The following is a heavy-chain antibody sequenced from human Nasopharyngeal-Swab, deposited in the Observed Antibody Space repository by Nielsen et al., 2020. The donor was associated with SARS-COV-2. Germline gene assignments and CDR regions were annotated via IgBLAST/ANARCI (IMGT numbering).Heavy chain of an antibody. CDR2: ISGSGGST. Sequence: GGSLRLSFAASGFTFSSYAMSWVRQPPGKGLEWVSAISGSGGSTYYADSVKGRFTISRDNSKNTLYLQMNSLRAEDTAVYYCAKYFWSGSLYYGMDVWGQGTTVTVSS. CDR1: GFTFSSYA. V-gene: IGHV3-23*01. J-gene: IGHJ6*02. CDR3: AKYFWSGSLYYGMDV. D-gene: IGHD3-3*01.